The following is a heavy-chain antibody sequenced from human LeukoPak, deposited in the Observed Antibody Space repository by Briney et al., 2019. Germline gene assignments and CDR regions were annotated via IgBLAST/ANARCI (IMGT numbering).Heavy chain of an antibody. CDR1: GYTFTSYG. D-gene: IGHD3-3*01. J-gene: IGHJ4*02. Sequence: GASVKVSCKASGYTFTSYGISWVRQAPGQGLEWMGWISAYNGNTNYAQKLQGRVTMTTDTSTSTAYMELRSLRSDGTAVYYCARDQTTIFGVVIPYYFDYWGQGTLVTVSS. V-gene: IGHV1-18*01. CDR3: ARDQTTIFGVVIPYYFDY. CDR2: ISAYNGNT.